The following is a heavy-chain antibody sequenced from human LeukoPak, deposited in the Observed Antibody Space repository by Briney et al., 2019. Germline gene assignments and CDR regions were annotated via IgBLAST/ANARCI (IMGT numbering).Heavy chain of an antibody. CDR3: ARDFAASAFDS. Sequence: GGSLRLFCAACGFTLRSYSMKWVRQAPGKGLEWVSSISSSSSYIYYADSVKGRFTISRDNAKNSLYLQMNSLRAEDTAVYYCARDFAASAFDSWGQGTMVTASS. CDR2: ISSSSSYI. CDR1: GFTLRSYS. J-gene: IGHJ3*02. D-gene: IGHD6-25*01. V-gene: IGHV3-21*01.